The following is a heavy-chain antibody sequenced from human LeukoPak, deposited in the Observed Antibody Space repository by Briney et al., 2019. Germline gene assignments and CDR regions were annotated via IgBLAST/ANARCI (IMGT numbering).Heavy chain of an antibody. CDR3: ARDRSYEGFDY. CDR2: ISAYNGNT. J-gene: IGHJ4*02. D-gene: IGHD5-12*01. V-gene: IGHV1-18*01. CDR1: GYTFTSYG. Sequence: ASVKVSCKASGYTFTSYGISWVRQAPGQGLEWMGWISAYNGNTNYAQKLQGRVTMTTDTSTSTAYMELSRLRSDDTAVYYCARDRSYEGFDYWGQGTLVTVSS.